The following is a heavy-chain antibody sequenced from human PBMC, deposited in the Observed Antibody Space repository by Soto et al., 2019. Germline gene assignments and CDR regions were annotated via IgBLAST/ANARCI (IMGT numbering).Heavy chain of an antibody. Sequence: QVQLVQSGAEVKKPGASVKVSCKTSGYSFTNYYLHWVRQAPGQGLEGMGLINPSGISTSYAPKYQGRVTMTRDTSSITVYMDLSRIRSDDKAVYYCARSDSVVVAAYSPVYFDYWGEGTLVTVSS. V-gene: IGHV1-46*01. CDR1: GYSFTNYY. D-gene: IGHD2-15*01. CDR3: ARSDSVVVAAYSPVYFDY. CDR2: INPSGIST. J-gene: IGHJ4*02.